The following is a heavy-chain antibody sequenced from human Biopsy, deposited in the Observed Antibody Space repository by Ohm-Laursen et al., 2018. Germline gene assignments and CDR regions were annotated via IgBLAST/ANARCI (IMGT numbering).Heavy chain of an antibody. J-gene: IGHJ4*02. CDR3: ATPFQYYDSWGGYPPFDH. CDR2: IIAVSGLV. CDR1: GGTFSNYA. D-gene: IGHD3-3*01. Sequence: ASVKVSCKASGGTFSNYAISWVRQAPGEGLEWMGGIIAVSGLVNYAPKFQGRVSITADKSTTTAYMELSSLKSEDTAVYYCATPFQYYDSWGGYPPFDHWGQGTLVTVSS. V-gene: IGHV1-69*10.